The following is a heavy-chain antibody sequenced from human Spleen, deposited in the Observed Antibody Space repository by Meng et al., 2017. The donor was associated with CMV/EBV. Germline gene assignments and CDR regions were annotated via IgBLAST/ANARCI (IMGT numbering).Heavy chain of an antibody. Sequence: GGSLRLSCAASGFTFSSYWMSWVRQAPGKGLEWVANIKQDGSEKYYVDSVKGRFTISRDNARNSLYLQMNSLRAEDTAVYYCAREPQFLEWSIYYYYGMDVWGQGTTVTVSS. CDR3: AREPQFLEWSIYYYYGMDV. V-gene: IGHV3-7*03. D-gene: IGHD3-3*01. CDR1: GFTFSSYW. J-gene: IGHJ6*02. CDR2: IKQDGSEK.